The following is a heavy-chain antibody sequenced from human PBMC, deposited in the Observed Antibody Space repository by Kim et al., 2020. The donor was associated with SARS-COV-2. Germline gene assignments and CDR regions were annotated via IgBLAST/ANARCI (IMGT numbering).Heavy chain of an antibody. CDR3: ARDVGCSGGSCYWFDP. D-gene: IGHD2-15*01. Sequence: SVKVSCKASGGTFSSYAISWVRQAPGQGLEWMGGIIPIFGTANYAQKFQGRVTITADESTSTAYMELSSLRSEDTAVYYCARDVGCSGGSCYWFDPWGQGTLVTVSS. V-gene: IGHV1-69*13. J-gene: IGHJ5*02. CDR2: IIPIFGTA. CDR1: GGTFSSYA.